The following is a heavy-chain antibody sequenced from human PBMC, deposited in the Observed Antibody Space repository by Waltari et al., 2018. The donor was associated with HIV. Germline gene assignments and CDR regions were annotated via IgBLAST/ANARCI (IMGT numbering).Heavy chain of an antibody. CDR1: GGSISSSSYY. CDR2: IYYSGGT. Sequence: QLQLQESGPGLVKPSETLSLTCTVSGGSISSSSYYWGWIRQPPGKGLEWIGSIYYSGGTYYNPSLKSRVTISVDTSKNQFSLKLSSVTAADTAVYYCARDIPSFEPIKIAAAGTFDYWGQGTLVTVSS. J-gene: IGHJ4*02. CDR3: ARDIPSFEPIKIAAAGTFDY. V-gene: IGHV4-39*07. D-gene: IGHD6-13*01.